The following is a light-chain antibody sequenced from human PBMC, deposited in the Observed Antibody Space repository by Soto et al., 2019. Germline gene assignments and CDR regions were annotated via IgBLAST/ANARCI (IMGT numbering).Light chain of an antibody. CDR2: GAS. CDR3: QQYGSSGT. CDR1: QSVSSNF. Sequence: EMVLTQSPGTLSLSPVERATLSCRASQSVSSNFVAWYQHKPCQAPILLIYGASPRATGITDRLSGRGSGPDLNLTIRRLDPEDFAVYYCQQYGSSGTFGQGTKVDIK. V-gene: IGKV3-20*01. J-gene: IGKJ1*01.